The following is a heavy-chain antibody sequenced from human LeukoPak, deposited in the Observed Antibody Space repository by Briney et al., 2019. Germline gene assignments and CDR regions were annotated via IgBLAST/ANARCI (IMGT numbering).Heavy chain of an antibody. CDR2: IHHSGST. V-gene: IGHV4-34*01. J-gene: IGHJ4*02. D-gene: IGHD4-11*01. CDR3: ARGEGPYSNYGY. CDR1: GGSFSGYY. Sequence: PSETLSLTCAVYGGSFSGYYWSWIRQPPGKGLEWIGEIHHSGSTNYNPSLKSRVTMSVDTSKNQFSLKLSSVTAADTAVYYCARGEGPYSNYGYWGQGTLVTVSS.